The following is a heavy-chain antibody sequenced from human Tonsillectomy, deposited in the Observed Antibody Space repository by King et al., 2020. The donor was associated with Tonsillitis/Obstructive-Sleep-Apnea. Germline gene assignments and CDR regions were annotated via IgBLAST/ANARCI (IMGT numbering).Heavy chain of an antibody. CDR2: ISAFNGNT. CDR1: GYTFTSYG. J-gene: IGHJ6*03. CDR3: AREAVLDFWSGPSLNYYFYYMDV. D-gene: IGHD3-3*01. Sequence: QLVQSGAEVRKPGASVKVSCKASGYTFTSYGITWVRQAPGQGLEWMGWISAFNGNTNYTQKLQGRVTMTTDTSTGTAYMELRSLRSDDTAVYYCAREAVLDFWSGPSLNYYFYYMDVWGKGTTVTVSS. V-gene: IGHV1-18*01.